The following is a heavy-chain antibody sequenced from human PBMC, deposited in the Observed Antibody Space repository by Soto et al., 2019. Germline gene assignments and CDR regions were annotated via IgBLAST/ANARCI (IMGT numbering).Heavy chain of an antibody. Sequence: EVQLLESGGGLVQPGGSLRLSCAASGFSVTIYGMTWVRQAPGRGLEWVSGISGSGGYKHYADSVKGRFTISKDNSKNTLYLQMNSLRAEDTAVYYCAKEPYYYGAGSYYNRGAFDYWGQGTLVTVSS. CDR1: GFSVTIYG. CDR2: ISGSGGYK. V-gene: IGHV3-23*01. D-gene: IGHD3-10*01. J-gene: IGHJ4*02. CDR3: AKEPYYYGAGSYYNRGAFDY.